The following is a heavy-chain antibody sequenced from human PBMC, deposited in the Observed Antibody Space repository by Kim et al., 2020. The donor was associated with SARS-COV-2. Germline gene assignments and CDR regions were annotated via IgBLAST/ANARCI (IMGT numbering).Heavy chain of an antibody. Sequence: KGRFTIPRDNSKNTRYLQMNSLRAEDTAVYYCAKGGVVGAIVYYYGMDVWGQGTTVTVSS. V-gene: IGHV3-30*02. J-gene: IGHJ6*02. D-gene: IGHD1-26*01. CDR3: AKGGVVGAIVYYYGMDV.